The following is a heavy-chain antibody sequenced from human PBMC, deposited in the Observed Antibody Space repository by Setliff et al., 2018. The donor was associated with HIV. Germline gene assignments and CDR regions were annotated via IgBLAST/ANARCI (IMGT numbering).Heavy chain of an antibody. CDR3: ARDQRLSY. J-gene: IGHJ4*02. CDR1: GGSINSGSYY. Sequence: SETLSLTCTVSGGSINSGSYYWTWIRQPAGKGLEWIGYIYCSGSTYYNPSLESRITISVDKSKNQFSLKLSSVTAADTAVYYCARDQRLSYWGQGTLVTVSS. CDR2: IYCSGST. V-gene: IGHV4-61*10.